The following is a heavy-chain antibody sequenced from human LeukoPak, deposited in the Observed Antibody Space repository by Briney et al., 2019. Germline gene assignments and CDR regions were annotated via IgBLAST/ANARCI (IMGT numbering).Heavy chain of an antibody. V-gene: IGHV3-23*01. J-gene: IGHJ4*02. D-gene: IGHD3-22*01. CDR2: ICGDGGCT. CDR1: GFTFSSYA. CDR3: AKATRDSSGYSHYFDY. Sequence: GRSLRLSCAASGFTFSSYAMSWVRQAPGKGLEWLSIICGDGGCTYYTDSVKGRFTISRDNSKNTLYLQMNSLRAEDTAIYYCAKATRDSSGYSHYFDYWGRGTLVSVSS.